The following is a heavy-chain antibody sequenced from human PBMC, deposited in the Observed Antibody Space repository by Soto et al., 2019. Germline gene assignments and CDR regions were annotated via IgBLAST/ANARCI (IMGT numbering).Heavy chain of an antibody. J-gene: IGHJ5*02. CDR2: IYATGTT. V-gene: IGHV4-4*07. D-gene: IGHD1-1*01. Sequence: SVPLSEAGRVAEASISRFYWNWIRKSAGKGLEWIGRIYATGTTDYNPSLKSRVMMSVDTSKKQFSLKLRSVTAADTAVYYCVRDGTKTLRDWFDPWGQGISVTVAS. CDR1: EASISRFY. CDR3: VRDGTKTLRDWFDP.